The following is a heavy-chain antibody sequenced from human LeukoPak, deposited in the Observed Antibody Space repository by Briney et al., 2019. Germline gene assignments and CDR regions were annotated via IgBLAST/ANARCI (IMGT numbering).Heavy chain of an antibody. Sequence: GGTLRLSCTASGFTFSNYGMNWVRQAPGKGLEWVSVISGGGGSTYYADSVMGRFTISRDNSKDTLYLQMNSLRAEDTAVYYCAKDGGSLGEVRDWGQGTLVTVSS. D-gene: IGHD3-16*01. J-gene: IGHJ4*02. CDR1: GFTFSNYG. V-gene: IGHV3-23*01. CDR2: ISGGGGST. CDR3: AKDGGSLGEVRD.